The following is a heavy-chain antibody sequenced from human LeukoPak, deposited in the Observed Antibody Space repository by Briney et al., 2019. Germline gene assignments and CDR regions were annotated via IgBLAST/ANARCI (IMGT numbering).Heavy chain of an antibody. D-gene: IGHD3-22*01. CDR2: ISHDGSNK. Sequence: GWSLRLSCSASGFTFSSYGMHWVRQAPGKGLEWGATISHDGSNKYYADSVKGRFTISRDNSKNTLYLQMNSLRAEDTAVYYCAAGYYFGDYWGQGTLVTVSS. CDR1: GFTFSSYG. V-gene: IGHV3-30*03. J-gene: IGHJ4*02. CDR3: AAGYYFGDY.